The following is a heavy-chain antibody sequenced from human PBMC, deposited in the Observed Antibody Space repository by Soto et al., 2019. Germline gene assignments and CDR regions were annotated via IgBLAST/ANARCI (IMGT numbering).Heavy chain of an antibody. J-gene: IGHJ4*01. CDR1: GFIFTGYY. V-gene: IGHV1-2*02. Sequence: ASVKVSCKASGFIFTGYYIHWVRQAPGQGLEWMGWIKSDGGDPKYAQKFQDRVTMTRDTSMNTVYMELSSLRSDDSAVYYCARDERSYGESPFEYWG. CDR3: ARDERSYGESPFEY. D-gene: IGHD3-16*01. CDR2: IKSDGGDP.